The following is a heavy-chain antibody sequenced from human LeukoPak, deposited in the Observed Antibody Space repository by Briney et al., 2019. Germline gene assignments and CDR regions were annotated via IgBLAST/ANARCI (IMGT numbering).Heavy chain of an antibody. V-gene: IGHV3-49*04. CDR2: IRSKAYGGTT. CDR3: TSRRGYSYGYYFDY. CDR1: GFTFGDYA. D-gene: IGHD5-18*01. Sequence: PGRSLRLSCTASGFTFGDYAMSWVRQAPGKGLEWVGFIRSKAYGGTTEYAASVKGRFTISRDDSKSNAYLQKYSVKTEDTAVYYCTSRRGYSYGYYFDYWGQGTLVTVSS. J-gene: IGHJ4*02.